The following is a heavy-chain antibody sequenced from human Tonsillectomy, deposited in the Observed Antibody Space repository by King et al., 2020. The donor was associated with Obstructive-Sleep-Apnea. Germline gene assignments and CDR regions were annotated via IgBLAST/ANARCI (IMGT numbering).Heavy chain of an antibody. J-gene: IGHJ4*02. Sequence: VQLVESGGGLVQPGGSLRLSCAASGFTVSSNYMSWVRQAPGKGLEWVSVIYSGGSTYYADSVKGRFTISRDNSKNTLYLQMNSLRAEDTAVYYCARDPPLYGDYDIERDLADDYWGQGTLVTVSS. D-gene: IGHD4-17*01. CDR3: ARDPPLYGDYDIERDLADDY. V-gene: IGHV3-66*01. CDR2: IYSGGST. CDR1: GFTVSSNY.